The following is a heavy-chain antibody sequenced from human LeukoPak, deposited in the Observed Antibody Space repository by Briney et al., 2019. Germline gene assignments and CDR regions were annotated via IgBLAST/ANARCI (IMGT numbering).Heavy chain of an antibody. CDR1: GGSISSSNW. CDR2: IYHSGST. J-gene: IGHJ5*02. CDR3: ARGQDIVVVPAAIWFDP. D-gene: IGHD2-2*01. Sequence: PSGTLSLTCAVSGGSISSSNWWSWVRQPPGKGLEWIGEIYHSGSTNYDPSLKSRVTISVDKSKKQFSLKLSSVTAADTAVYYCARGQDIVVVPAAIWFDPWGQGTLVTVSS. V-gene: IGHV4-4*02.